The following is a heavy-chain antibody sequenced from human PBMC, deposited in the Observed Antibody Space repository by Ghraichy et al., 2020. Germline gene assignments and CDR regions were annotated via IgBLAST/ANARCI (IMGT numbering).Heavy chain of an antibody. V-gene: IGHV3-30*18. CDR1: GFTFSRYG. CDR2: ISYDGSNK. J-gene: IGHJ4*02. Sequence: GGSLRLSCAASGFTFSRYGMYWVRQAPGKGLEWVAVISYDGSNKYYADSVKGRFTISRDNSKNTLYLQMNSLRAEDTAVYYCAKVMNYYDSSFTTPLDFWGQGTLVTVSS. D-gene: IGHD3-22*01. CDR3: AKVMNYYDSSFTTPLDF.